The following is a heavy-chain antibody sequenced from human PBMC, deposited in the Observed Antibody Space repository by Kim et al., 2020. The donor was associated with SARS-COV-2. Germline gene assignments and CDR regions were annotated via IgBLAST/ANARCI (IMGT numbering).Heavy chain of an antibody. CDR3: ASPRGY. Sequence: GGSLRLSCAASGFTFSSYAMHWVRQAPGKGLEWVAVISYDGSNKYYADSVKGRFTISRDNSKNTLYLQMNSLRAEDMAVYYCASPRGYWGQGTLVTVSS. V-gene: IGHV3-30*04. D-gene: IGHD3-10*01. J-gene: IGHJ4*02. CDR1: GFTFSSYA. CDR2: ISYDGSNK.